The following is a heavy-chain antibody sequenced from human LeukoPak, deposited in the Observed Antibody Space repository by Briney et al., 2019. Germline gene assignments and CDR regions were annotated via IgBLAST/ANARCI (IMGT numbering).Heavy chain of an antibody. V-gene: IGHV4-30-4*01. J-gene: IGHJ4*02. Sequence: SQTLSLTCTVSGVSISSGENYWTWIRQPPGKGLEWVGYILYSGDTYYNPSLKSRLTISLDMSKNQFSLKLKSVTPADTAVYYCARDPSDYGAFDSWGQGTLVTVSS. CDR3: ARDPSDYGAFDS. D-gene: IGHD4-17*01. CDR1: GVSISSGENY. CDR2: ILYSGDT.